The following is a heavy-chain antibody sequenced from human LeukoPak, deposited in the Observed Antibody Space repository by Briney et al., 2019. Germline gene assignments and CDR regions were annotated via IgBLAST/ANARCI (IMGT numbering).Heavy chain of an antibody. D-gene: IGHD6-19*01. CDR1: GFPFHDYA. V-gene: IGHV3-43D*03. Sequence: GGSLRLSCAASGFPFHDYAVHWVRQVPGKGLEWVSVITWDGKTYYGDSVRGRFSISRDNAKNTLYLQMNSLRAEDTAVYYCARDLWLVSPPGWGQGTLVTVSS. CDR2: ITWDGKT. CDR3: ARDLWLVSPPG. J-gene: IGHJ4*02.